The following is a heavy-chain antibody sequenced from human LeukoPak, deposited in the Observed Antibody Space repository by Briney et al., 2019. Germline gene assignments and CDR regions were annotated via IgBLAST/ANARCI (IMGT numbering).Heavy chain of an antibody. CDR1: GFTFSSYS. J-gene: IGHJ3*02. CDR2: ISSSSSYI. D-gene: IGHD6-19*01. V-gene: IGHV3-21*01. CDR3: ARVRWQWLVRSSGAFDI. Sequence: GGSLRLSCAASGFTFSSYSMNWVRQAPGKGLEWVSSISSSSSYIYYADSVKGRFTISRGNAKNSLYLQMNSLRAEDTAVYYCARVRWQWLVRSSGAFDIWGQGTMVTVSS.